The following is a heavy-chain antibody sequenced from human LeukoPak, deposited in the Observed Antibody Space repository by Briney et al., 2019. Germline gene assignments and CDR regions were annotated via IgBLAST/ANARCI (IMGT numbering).Heavy chain of an antibody. D-gene: IGHD2-15*01. CDR1: GFTFSSYA. CDR3: ARVDCSGGSCYGLRFDY. J-gene: IGHJ4*02. CDR2: ISGSGGST. Sequence: PGGSLRLSCAASGFTFSSYAMSWVRQAPGKGLEWVSAISGSGGSTYYADSVKGRFTISRDNSKNTLYLQMNSLRAEETAVYYCARVDCSGGSCYGLRFDYWGQGTLVTVSS. V-gene: IGHV3-23*01.